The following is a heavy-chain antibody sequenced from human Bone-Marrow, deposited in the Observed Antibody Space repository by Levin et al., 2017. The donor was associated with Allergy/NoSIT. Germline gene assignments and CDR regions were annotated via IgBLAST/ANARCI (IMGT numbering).Heavy chain of an antibody. Sequence: KTSETLSLSCAGYGGSFSDDYWTWIRQSPGKGLEWIGEINHSGNTNYNPSLTSRVTMSVDTSKSQVSLRLTSMSAADTAVYYCARGRRTPSAWGQGTLVTVSS. V-gene: IGHV4-34*01. D-gene: IGHD2-2*01. CDR2: INHSGNT. CDR3: ARGRRTPSA. CDR1: GGSFSDDY. J-gene: IGHJ4*02.